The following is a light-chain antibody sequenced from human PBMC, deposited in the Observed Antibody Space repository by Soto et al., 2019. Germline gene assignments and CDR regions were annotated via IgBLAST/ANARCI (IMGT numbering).Light chain of an antibody. CDR1: SSDIGFYNY. CDR2: GVT. V-gene: IGLV2-14*01. J-gene: IGLJ1*01. Sequence: QSALTQPASVSGSPGQSITISCTGTSSDIGFYNYVSWYQQYAGKAPKLLIHGVTNRPSGISYRFSGSKSGSTASLTIYGLRDEDEAAYYCSSYSTSFFYVFGTGTKLTVL. CDR3: SSYSTSFFYV.